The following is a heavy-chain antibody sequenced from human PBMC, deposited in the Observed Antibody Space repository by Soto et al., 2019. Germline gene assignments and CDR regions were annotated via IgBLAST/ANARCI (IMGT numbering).Heavy chain of an antibody. CDR3: AKDLLSGNICGYFDY. CDR2: ISGSGGGS. Sequence: EVQLLESGGGLVQPGGSLRLSCAASGFTFSNYAMSWVRQAPGKGLEWVSSISGSGGGSYYADSVKGRFTISRDNSQNKLHLQMNSLRAEDTAIYYCAKDLLSGNICGYFDYWGQGTLVTVSS. J-gene: IGHJ4*02. V-gene: IGHV3-23*01. D-gene: IGHD5-18*01. CDR1: GFTFSNYA.